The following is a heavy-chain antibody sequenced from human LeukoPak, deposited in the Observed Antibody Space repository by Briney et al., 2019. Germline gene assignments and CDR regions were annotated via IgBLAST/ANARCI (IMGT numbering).Heavy chain of an antibody. CDR3: ARSPYSVYDPPHDY. D-gene: IGHD5/OR15-5a*01. Sequence: GASVKVSCKASGGTFSSYAISWVRQAPGQGLEWMGLISVYNGNRNYAQKLQGRVTMTTDTSTSTAYMELRSLRSGDTAVYYCARSPYSVYDPPHDYWGQGTLVTVSS. J-gene: IGHJ4*02. V-gene: IGHV1-18*01. CDR2: ISVYNGNR. CDR1: GGTFSSYA.